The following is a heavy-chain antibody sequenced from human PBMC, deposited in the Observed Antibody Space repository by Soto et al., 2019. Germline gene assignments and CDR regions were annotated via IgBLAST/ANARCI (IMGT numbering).Heavy chain of an antibody. V-gene: IGHV4-4*07. J-gene: IGHJ6*02. CDR3: ARRFTVTTDYYVGMDV. D-gene: IGHD4-17*01. CDR2: IYSSGSS. CDR1: GGSISGSY. Sequence: VQLRESGPGLVKPSETLSLSCTVSGGSISGSYWSWVRQPAGKGLEWIGRIYSSGSSNYNPSLNSRLTRTLDTSKNQFPLKLRSVTAADTAIYYCARRFTVTTDYYVGMDVWGQGTTVTVSS.